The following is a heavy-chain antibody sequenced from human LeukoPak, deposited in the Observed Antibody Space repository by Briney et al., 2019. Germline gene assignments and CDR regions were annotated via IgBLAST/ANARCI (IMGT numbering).Heavy chain of an antibody. V-gene: IGHV3-30-3*01. J-gene: IGHJ4*02. Sequence: GGSLRLSCAASGFTFSSYAMHWVRQAPGKGLEWVAVISYGGSNKYYADSVKGRFTISRDNSKNTLYLQMNSLRAEDTAVYYCARSWRREMAFDYWGQGTLVTVSS. CDR1: GFTFSSYA. CDR2: ISYGGSNK. CDR3: ARSWRREMAFDY. D-gene: IGHD5-24*01.